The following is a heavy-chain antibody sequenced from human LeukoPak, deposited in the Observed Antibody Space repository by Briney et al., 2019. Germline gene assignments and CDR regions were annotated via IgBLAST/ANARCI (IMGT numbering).Heavy chain of an antibody. CDR3: ARAMLNYFDY. D-gene: IGHD2-8*01. CDR1: GGSISSGGYY. CDR2: IYHSGST. J-gene: IGHJ4*02. V-gene: IGHV4-30-2*01. Sequence: SQTLSLTCAVSGGSISSGGYYWSWIRQPPGRGLEWIGYIYHSGSTYYNPSLKSRVTISVDRSKYQFSLKLSSVTAADTAVYYCARAMLNYFDYWGQGTLVTVSS.